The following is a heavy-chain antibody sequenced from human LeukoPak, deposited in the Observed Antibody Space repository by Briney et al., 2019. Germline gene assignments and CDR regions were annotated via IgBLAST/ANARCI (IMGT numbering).Heavy chain of an antibody. Sequence: SETLSLTCAVYGGPFSRYYWTWIRQPPGKGLEWIGEINHSGSANYNPSLKSRVTISVDASKSQFSLRLSSVTAADTAVYYCARLTYSNNWYFRRGLDNWFDPWGQGTLVTVSS. V-gene: IGHV4-34*01. J-gene: IGHJ5*02. CDR2: INHSGSA. CDR1: GGPFSRYY. D-gene: IGHD6-13*01. CDR3: ARLTYSNNWYFRRGLDNWFDP.